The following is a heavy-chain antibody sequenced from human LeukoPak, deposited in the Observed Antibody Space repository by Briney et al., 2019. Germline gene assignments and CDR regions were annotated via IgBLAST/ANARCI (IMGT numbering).Heavy chain of an antibody. D-gene: IGHD1-26*01. CDR1: GFTVSSNY. V-gene: IGHV3-53*01. Sequence: GGSLRLSCAASGFTVSSNYMSWVRQAPGKGLERVSVIYSGGSTYYADSVKGRFTISRDNSKNTLYLQMNSLRAEDTAVYYCARDMAQLLGATPGYWGQGTLVTVSS. J-gene: IGHJ4*02. CDR3: ARDMAQLLGATPGY. CDR2: IYSGGST.